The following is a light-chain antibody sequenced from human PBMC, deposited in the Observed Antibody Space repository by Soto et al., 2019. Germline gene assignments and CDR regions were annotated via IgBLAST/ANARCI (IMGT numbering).Light chain of an antibody. Sequence: EIVMTQSPATLSVSPWERATLSCRASQSVSSNLAWYQQTPGQAPRLLIYGASTRATGIPARFSGSGSGTEFTLTISSLQSEDVATYYCQQYNDYSWTFGQGTKVDIK. V-gene: IGKV3-15*01. J-gene: IGKJ1*01. CDR3: QQYNDYSWT. CDR2: GAS. CDR1: QSVSSN.